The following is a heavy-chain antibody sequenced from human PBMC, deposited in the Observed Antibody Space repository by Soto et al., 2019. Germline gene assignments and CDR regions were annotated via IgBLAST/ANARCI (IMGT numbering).Heavy chain of an antibody. J-gene: IGHJ4*02. CDR2: ISNDGSSM. D-gene: IGHD3-3*01. V-gene: IGHV3-23*04. Sequence: EVQLVQSGGGWVQPGGSLRLSCAASGFTFSSSPMSWVRQVPGKGLEWVSAISNDGSSMYYVDSVKGRFTISRDNTKSTSTMRMTILRAKDTATSYCVSVQYSMSDFWTAFSSDWGQGAQVIVSS. CDR1: GFTFSSSP. CDR3: VSVQYSMSDFWTAFSSD.